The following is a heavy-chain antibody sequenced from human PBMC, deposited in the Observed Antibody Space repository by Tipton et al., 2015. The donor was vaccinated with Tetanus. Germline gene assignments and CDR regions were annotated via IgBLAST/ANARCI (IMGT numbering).Heavy chain of an antibody. CDR3: AKDSRGSYDFWSGYDY. D-gene: IGHD3-3*01. V-gene: IGHV3-33*06. Sequence: SLRLSCAASGFTFSSYGMHWVRQAPGKGLEWVAVIWYDGSNKYYADSVKGRFTISRDNSKNTLYLQMNSLRAEDTALYYCAKDSRGSYDFWSGYDYWGQGTLVTVSS. J-gene: IGHJ4*02. CDR2: IWYDGSNK. CDR1: GFTFSSYG.